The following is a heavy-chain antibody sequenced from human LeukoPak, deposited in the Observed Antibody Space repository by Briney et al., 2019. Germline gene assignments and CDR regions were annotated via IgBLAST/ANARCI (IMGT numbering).Heavy chain of an antibody. Sequence: GGSLRLSCAASGFTFSSYDMHWVRQATGKGLEWVSAIGTAGDTYYPGSVKGRFTISRENAKNSLYLQMNSLRAGDTAVYYCVAGYYDSSGYYPRSFDIWGQGTMVTVSS. V-gene: IGHV3-13*01. CDR3: VAGYYDSSGYYPRSFDI. CDR2: IGTAGDT. CDR1: GFTFSSYD. J-gene: IGHJ3*02. D-gene: IGHD3-22*01.